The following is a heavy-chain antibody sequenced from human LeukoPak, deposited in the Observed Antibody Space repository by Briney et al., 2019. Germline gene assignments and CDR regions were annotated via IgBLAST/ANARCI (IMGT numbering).Heavy chain of an antibody. D-gene: IGHD1-14*01. CDR2: IYYSGST. J-gene: IGHJ4*02. V-gene: IGHV4-59*01. CDR1: GGSISGYY. Sequence: PSETLSLTCTVSGGSISGYYWSWIRQPPGKGLEWIGYIYYSGSTNYNPSLKSRVTISVDMSKNQFSLKLSSVTAADTAVYYCARGGRNPFDYWGQGTLVTVSS. CDR3: ARGGRNPFDY.